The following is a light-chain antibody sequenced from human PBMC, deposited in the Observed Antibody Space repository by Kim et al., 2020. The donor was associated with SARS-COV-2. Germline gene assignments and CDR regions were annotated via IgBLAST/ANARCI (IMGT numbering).Light chain of an antibody. J-gene: IGKJ4*01. Sequence: LAPGERATLSCRASQSISSYLLWYQQKPGQAPRLLIYDASNRATGIPARFSGSGSGTDFTLTITSLEPDDFAVYYCQQRNSWPLTFGGGTKVDIK. V-gene: IGKV3-11*01. CDR1: QSISSY. CDR3: QQRNSWPLT. CDR2: DAS.